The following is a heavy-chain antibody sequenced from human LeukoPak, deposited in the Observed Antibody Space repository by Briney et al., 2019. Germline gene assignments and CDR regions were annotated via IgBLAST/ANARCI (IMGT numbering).Heavy chain of an antibody. CDR2: LYSVGTT. J-gene: IGHJ1*01. V-gene: IGHV3-66*01. CDR1: GFTVSSNF. D-gene: IGHD3-22*01. Sequence: PGGSLRLSCAASGFTVSSNFMTWVRQAPGRGLEWVSVLYSVGTTYYADSVKGRFTISRDDSKNTLYLQMNSLRAEDTAVYYCARKNYDNSGYFHHWGQGTLVTVSS. CDR3: ARKNYDNSGYFHH.